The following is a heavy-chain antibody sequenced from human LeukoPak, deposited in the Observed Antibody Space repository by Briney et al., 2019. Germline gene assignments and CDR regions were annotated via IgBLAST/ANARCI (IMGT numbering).Heavy chain of an antibody. J-gene: IGHJ5*02. CDR3: ARGPASGSDFAWFDP. V-gene: IGHV4-34*01. CDR2: INHSGST. CDR1: GGSLSNYY. Sequence: SETLSLTCAVYGGSLSNYYWSWIRQPPGKGLEWIGEINHSGSTKFNPSLKSRVTILVDTSKSQFSPELRSVTAADTAVYYCARGPASGSDFAWFDPWGQGTLVTVSS. D-gene: IGHD3-10*01.